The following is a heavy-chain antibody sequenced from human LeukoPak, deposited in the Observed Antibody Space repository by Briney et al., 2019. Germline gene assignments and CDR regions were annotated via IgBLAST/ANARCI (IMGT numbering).Heavy chain of an antibody. V-gene: IGHV4-39*01. CDR1: GGSISSSSYY. Sequence: PSETLSLTCTVSGGSISSSSYYWGWIRQPPGKGLEWIGSIYYSGSTYYNPSLKSRVTISVDTSKNQFYLKLSSVTAADTAVYYCARRGRGVIIGEVYNWFDPWGQGTLVTVSS. CDR3: ARRGRGVIIGEVYNWFDP. CDR2: IYYSGST. D-gene: IGHD3-10*01. J-gene: IGHJ5*02.